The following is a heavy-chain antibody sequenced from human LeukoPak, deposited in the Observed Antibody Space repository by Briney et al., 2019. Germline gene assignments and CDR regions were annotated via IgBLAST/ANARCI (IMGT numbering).Heavy chain of an antibody. Sequence: PGGSLRLSCAASGFTFSSYAMSWVRQAPGKGLEWVSSISGNGGRTYYADSVKGRFTISRDNAKNTLYLQMNSLTAEDTAVYYCVRDLGGRSGHWGQGTLVTVSS. CDR1: GFTFSSYA. CDR3: VRDLGGRSGH. CDR2: ISGNGGRT. V-gene: IGHV3-23*01. J-gene: IGHJ4*02. D-gene: IGHD1-26*01.